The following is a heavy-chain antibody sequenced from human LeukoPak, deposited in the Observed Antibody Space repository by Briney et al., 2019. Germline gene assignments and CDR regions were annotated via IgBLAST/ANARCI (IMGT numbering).Heavy chain of an antibody. CDR2: IYTSGST. D-gene: IGHD6-6*01. J-gene: IGHJ4*02. CDR1: GGSISNYY. CDR3: ARLKQLDIDY. V-gene: IGHV4-4*07. Sequence: SETLSLTCTVSGGSISNYYWSWIRQPAGKGLEWSGRIYTSGSTNYNPSLKSRVTISIDKSKNQFSLKLTSVTAADTAVYYCARLKQLDIDYWGQGTLVTVSS.